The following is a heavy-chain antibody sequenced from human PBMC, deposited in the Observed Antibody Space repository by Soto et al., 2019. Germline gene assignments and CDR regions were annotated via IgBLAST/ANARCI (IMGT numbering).Heavy chain of an antibody. CDR1: GFTFSSYA. CDR3: VRAKQQLPPFAAFDI. CDR2: ISYDGSNK. V-gene: IGHV3-30-3*01. J-gene: IGHJ3*02. Sequence: PGGSLRLSCAASGFTFSSYAMHWVRQAPGKGLEWVAVISYDGSNKYYADSVKGRFTISRDNSKNTLYLQMNSLRAEDTAVYYCVRAKQQLPPFAAFDIWGQGTMVTVSS. D-gene: IGHD6-13*01.